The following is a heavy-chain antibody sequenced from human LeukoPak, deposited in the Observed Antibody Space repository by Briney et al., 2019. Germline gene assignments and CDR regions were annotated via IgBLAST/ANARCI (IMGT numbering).Heavy chain of an antibody. J-gene: IGHJ4*02. CDR3: ARGLSGGYEPDDY. CDR1: GYTFTGYY. V-gene: IGHV1-2*02. Sequence: ASVKVSCKASGYTFTGYYMHWVRRAPGQGLEWMGWINPNSGGTNYAQKFQGRVTMTRDTSISTAYMELSRLRSDDTAVYYCARGLSGGYEPDDYWGQGTLVTVSS. CDR2: INPNSGGT. D-gene: IGHD5-12*01.